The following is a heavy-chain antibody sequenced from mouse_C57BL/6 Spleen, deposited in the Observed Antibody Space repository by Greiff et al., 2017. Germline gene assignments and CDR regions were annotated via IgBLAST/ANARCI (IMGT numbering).Heavy chain of an antibody. Sequence: QVQLKQSGAELVRPGASVKLSCKASGYTFTDYYINWVKQRPGQGLEWIARIYPGSGNTYYNEKFKGKATLTAEKSSSTAYMQLSSLTSEDSAVYFCARVGVVVPHAMDYWGQGTSVTVSS. CDR3: ARVGVVVPHAMDY. D-gene: IGHD1-1*01. CDR2: IYPGSGNT. V-gene: IGHV1-76*01. CDR1: GYTFTDYY. J-gene: IGHJ4*01.